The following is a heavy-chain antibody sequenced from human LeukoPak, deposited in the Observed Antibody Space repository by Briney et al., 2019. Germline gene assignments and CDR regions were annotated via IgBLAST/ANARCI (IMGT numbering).Heavy chain of an antibody. CDR1: GFTFSSYG. D-gene: IGHD6-19*01. Sequence: PGGSLRLSCAASGFTFSSYGMHWVRQAPGKGLEWVAVISYDGSNKYYADSVKGRFTISRDNSKNTLYLQMNSLRAEDTAVYYCAKDGAIAVDADWYFDLWGRGTLVTVSS. J-gene: IGHJ2*01. CDR3: AKDGAIAVDADWYFDL. CDR2: ISYDGSNK. V-gene: IGHV3-30*18.